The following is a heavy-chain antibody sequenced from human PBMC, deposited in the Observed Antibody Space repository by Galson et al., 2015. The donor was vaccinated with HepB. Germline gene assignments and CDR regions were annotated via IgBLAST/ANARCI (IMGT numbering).Heavy chain of an antibody. CDR1: GFMFSSYT. D-gene: IGHD3/OR15-3a*01. Sequence: SLRLSCAASGFMFSSYTMNWVRQAPGKGLEWLSYISVSSGDIRYAESVKGRFSISRDNAKNSLSLQMNNLRDDDTALYYCVRDKDWAFDYWGQGTLVTVSS. J-gene: IGHJ4*02. CDR3: VRDKDWAFDY. V-gene: IGHV3-21*05. CDR2: ISVSSGDI.